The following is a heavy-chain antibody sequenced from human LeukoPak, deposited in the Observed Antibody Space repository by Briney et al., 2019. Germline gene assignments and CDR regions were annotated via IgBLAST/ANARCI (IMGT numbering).Heavy chain of an antibody. D-gene: IGHD3-22*01. J-gene: IGHJ4*02. CDR1: GGSVSSGNYY. CDR2: MYTSGST. Sequence: SQTLSLTCTVSGGSVSSGNYYWSWIRQPAGKVMEWIGRMYTSGSTNYNPSLKSRVSISRDTSKNQFSLKLNSVTAADTAIYYCAAMIGYFDYWGQGILVTVSP. CDR3: AAMIGYFDY. V-gene: IGHV4-61*02.